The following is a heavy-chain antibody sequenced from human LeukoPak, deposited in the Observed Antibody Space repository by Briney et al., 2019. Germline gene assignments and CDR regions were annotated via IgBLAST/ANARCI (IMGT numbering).Heavy chain of an antibody. CDR3: ARDHQAAADAFDI. D-gene: IGHD6-13*01. V-gene: IGHV3-48*01. CDR2: ISSSSSTI. Sequence: PGGSLRLSCAASGFTFSSYSMNWVRQAPGKGLEWVSYISSSSSTIYYADSVKGRFTISRDNAKNSLYLQMNSLRAEDTAVYYCARDHQAAADAFDIWGQGTMVTVSS. CDR1: GFTFSSYS. J-gene: IGHJ3*02.